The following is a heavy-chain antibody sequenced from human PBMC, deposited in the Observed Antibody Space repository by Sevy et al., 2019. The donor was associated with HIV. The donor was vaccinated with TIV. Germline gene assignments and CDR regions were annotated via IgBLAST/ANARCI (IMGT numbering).Heavy chain of an antibody. CDR1: GYIFTNSG. D-gene: IGHD3-10*01. V-gene: IGHV1-18*01. J-gene: IGHJ4*02. Sequence: ASVKVSCKTSGYIFTNSGITWVRQAPGQGLEWMGWIGVYNGNLKYAQKFQGRVTMTTDTSTSTAYMELTSLRSDDTGLYYCARVPTYHYGSATYFDYWGQGTLVTVSS. CDR2: IGVYNGNL. CDR3: ARVPTYHYGSATYFDY.